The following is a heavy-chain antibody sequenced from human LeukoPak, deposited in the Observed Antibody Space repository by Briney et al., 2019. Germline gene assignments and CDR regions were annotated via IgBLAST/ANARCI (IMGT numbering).Heavy chain of an antibody. D-gene: IGHD1-26*01. V-gene: IGHV3-13*01. CDR1: GFTFSSYD. J-gene: IGHJ6*02. CDR2: IGTVGDT. CDR3: ARVRSGSLGYYGMDV. Sequence: GGSLRLSCAASGFTFSSYDMHWVRQVTGKGLEWVSDIGTVGDTYYAGSVKGRFTISRESAKNSLYLQMNSLRAGDTAVYYCARVRSGSLGYYGMDVWGQGTTVTVSS.